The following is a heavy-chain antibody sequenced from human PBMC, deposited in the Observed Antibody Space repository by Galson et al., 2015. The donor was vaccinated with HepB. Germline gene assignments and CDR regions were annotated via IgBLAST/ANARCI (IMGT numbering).Heavy chain of an antibody. D-gene: IGHD6-19*01. CDR2: IYPDD. CDR3: ARITPYSGGWYADH. CDR1: GYSFTNYW. V-gene: IGHV5-51*01. J-gene: IGHJ4*02. Sequence: QSGAEVKKPGESLKISCKGSGYSFTNYWIGWVRLMPGRGLEWMGIIYPDDRYSPSFRGRVTISADKSISTAYLQWSSLQASDTAMYYCARITPYSGGWYADHWGQGTLVTVSS.